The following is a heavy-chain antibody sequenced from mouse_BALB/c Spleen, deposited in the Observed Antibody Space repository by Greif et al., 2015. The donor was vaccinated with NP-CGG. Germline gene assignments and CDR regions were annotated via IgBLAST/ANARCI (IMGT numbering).Heavy chain of an antibody. J-gene: IGHJ3*01. Sequence: EVKLVESGGGLVQPGGSRKLSCAASGFTFSSFGMHWVRQAPEKGLECVAYISSGGSTIYYADTVKGRFTISRDNPKNTLFLQMTSLRSEDTAMYYCARGRGAWFAYWGQGTLVTVSA. V-gene: IGHV5-17*02. CDR1: GFTFSSFG. CDR2: ISSGGSTI. CDR3: ARGRGAWFAY.